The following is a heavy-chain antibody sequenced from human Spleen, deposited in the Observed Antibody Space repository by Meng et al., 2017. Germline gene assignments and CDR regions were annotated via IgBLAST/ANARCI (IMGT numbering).Heavy chain of an antibody. CDR3: ARDLGLWLQMGGSY. V-gene: IGHV1-18*01. J-gene: IGHJ4*02. Sequence: QVQLGQSGAGVKKPGASVKVSCKASGYTFTSYGISWVRQAPGQGLEWMGWIRPYDGDTSYAQKVQGRVTMTTDTSTSTAYMELRSLRSDDTAVYYCARDLGLWLQMGGSYWGQGTLVTVSS. CDR1: GYTFTSYG. CDR2: IRPYDGDT. D-gene: IGHD5-24*01.